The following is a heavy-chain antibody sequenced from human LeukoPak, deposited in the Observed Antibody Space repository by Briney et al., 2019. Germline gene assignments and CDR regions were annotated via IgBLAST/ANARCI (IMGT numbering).Heavy chain of an antibody. CDR2: IYYSGST. J-gene: IGHJ5*02. V-gene: IGHV4-59*01. D-gene: IGHD3-22*01. CDR3: ARSLYYYDSSGYYVWYWFDP. CDR1: GGSISSYY. Sequence: SETLSLTCTVSGGSISSYYWSWIRQPPGKGLEWIGYIYYSGSTNYNPSLKSRVTISVDTSKNQFSLKLSSVTAADTAVYYCARSLYYYDSSGYYVWYWFDPWGQGTLVTVSS.